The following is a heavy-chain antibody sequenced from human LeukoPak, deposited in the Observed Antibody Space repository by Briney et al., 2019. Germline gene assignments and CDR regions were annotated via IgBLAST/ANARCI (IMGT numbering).Heavy chain of an antibody. V-gene: IGHV3-21*01. D-gene: IGHD2-15*01. CDR1: GFTFSSYS. Sequence: GGSLRLSCAASGFTFSSYSMNWVRQAPGKGLEWVSFISSSSSYIYYADSVKGRFTISRDNAKNSLYLQMNSLRAEDTAVYYCARLCSGGSCAAFDIWGQGTMVTVSS. CDR2: ISSSSSYI. J-gene: IGHJ3*02. CDR3: ARLCSGGSCAAFDI.